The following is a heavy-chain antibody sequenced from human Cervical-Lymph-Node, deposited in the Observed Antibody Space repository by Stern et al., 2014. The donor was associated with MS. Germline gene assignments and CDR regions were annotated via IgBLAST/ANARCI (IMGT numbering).Heavy chain of an antibody. J-gene: IGHJ6*02. CDR3: ARGPYCSSTSCYTNGYYFYGMDV. V-gene: IGHV1-18*01. CDR1: GYTFTSFG. D-gene: IGHD2-2*02. CDR2: ISGSNCNT. Sequence: QVQLVQSGPEVKKPGASVKVSCKTSGYTFTSFGISWVRRAPGQGLEWMGWISGSNCNTKYSQKFQGRVPLTTDTSTNTAHMDLTSLRYDDTAIYYCARGPYCSSTSCYTNGYYFYGMDVWGQGTTVTVSS.